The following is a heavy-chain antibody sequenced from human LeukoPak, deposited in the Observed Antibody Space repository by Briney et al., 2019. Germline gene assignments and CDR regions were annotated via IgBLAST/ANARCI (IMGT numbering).Heavy chain of an antibody. V-gene: IGHV1-46*01. CDR1: GYTFTSYY. J-gene: IGHJ4*02. CDR3: ARDRFVSVYAIPFDY. D-gene: IGHD2-8*01. CDR2: ISPSGGST. Sequence: ASVKVSCKASGYTFTSYYMHWVRQAPGQGLEWMGIISPSGGSTSYAQKFQGRVTMTRDTSTSTVYMELSSLRSEDTAVYYCARDRFVSVYAIPFDYWGQGTLVTVSS.